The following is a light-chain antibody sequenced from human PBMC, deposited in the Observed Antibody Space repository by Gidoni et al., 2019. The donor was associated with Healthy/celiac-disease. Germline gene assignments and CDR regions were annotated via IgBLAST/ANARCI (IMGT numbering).Light chain of an antibody. Sequence: PVLTHSSSASASLGSSVKLTCTLSSGHSSYIIAWHQQQPGKAPRYLMKLEGSGSYNKGSGGPDRFSGSSSGADRYLTISNLQSEDEADYYCETWDSNTHWVFGGGTKLTVL. CDR3: ETWDSNTHWV. V-gene: IGLV4-60*03. CDR2: LEGSGSY. J-gene: IGLJ3*02. CDR1: SGHSSYI.